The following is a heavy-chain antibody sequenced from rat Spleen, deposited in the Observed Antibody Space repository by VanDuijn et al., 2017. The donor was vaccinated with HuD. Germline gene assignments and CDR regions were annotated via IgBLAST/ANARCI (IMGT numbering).Heavy chain of an antibody. CDR3: ARLDYPGVTDLDY. V-gene: IGHV5-7*01. CDR1: GFTFSNYD. Sequence: EVQLVESGGDLVQPGRSLKLSCAASGFTFSNYDMAWVRQVPRKGLEWVASISSEVRDTYYGDSVKGRFTISRDNAKSSLYLQMDSLRSEDTAAYYCARLDYPGVTDLDYWGQGVMVTVSS. CDR2: ISSEVRDT. J-gene: IGHJ2*01. D-gene: IGHD1-4*01.